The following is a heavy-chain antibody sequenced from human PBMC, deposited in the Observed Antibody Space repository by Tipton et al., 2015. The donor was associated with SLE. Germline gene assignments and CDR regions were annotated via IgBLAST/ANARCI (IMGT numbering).Heavy chain of an antibody. CDR2: IYTHANT. CDR3: AREFRNPVTTVHYYFDL. Sequence: TLSLTCTVSGGSISSFYWSWIRPPPGGGLEWSGRIYTHANTNYNPSRKSRVTMSVDTSKNHFSLKLISVTAAYTAVYYCAREFRNPVTTVHYYFDLWGRGTLVTVSS. J-gene: IGHJ2*01. V-gene: IGHV4-4*07. CDR1: GGSISSFY. D-gene: IGHD4-11*01.